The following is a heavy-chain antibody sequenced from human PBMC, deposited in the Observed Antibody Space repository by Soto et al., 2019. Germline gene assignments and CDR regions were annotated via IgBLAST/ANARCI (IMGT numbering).Heavy chain of an antibody. J-gene: IGHJ3*02. CDR1: GYSISSGYY. D-gene: IGHD3-16*02. CDR3: EKVSYDYVFVSYRWDAFHI. Sequence: SETLSLTCAVSGYSISSGYYWGWIRQPPGKGLEWIGSIYHSGSTYYNPSLKSRVTISVDTSKNQFSLKLSSVTSADAAVYYWEKVSYDYVFVSYRWDAFHIWGQGTMVTVSS. CDR2: IYHSGST. V-gene: IGHV4-38-2*01.